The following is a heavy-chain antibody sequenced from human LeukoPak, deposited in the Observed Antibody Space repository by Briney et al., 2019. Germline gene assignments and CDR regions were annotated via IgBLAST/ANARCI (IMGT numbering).Heavy chain of an antibody. Sequence: SETLSLTCTVSGGSISSYYWSWIRQPPGKGLEWIAYISDIGSINYNPSLKSRVTISLDTSKSQFSLKLSSVTAADTTVYYCAGHHPRNTVDFWGQGTLVTVSS. V-gene: IGHV4-59*08. CDR1: GGSISSYY. J-gene: IGHJ4*02. CDR3: AGHHPRNTVDF. CDR2: ISDIGSI. D-gene: IGHD2/OR15-2a*01.